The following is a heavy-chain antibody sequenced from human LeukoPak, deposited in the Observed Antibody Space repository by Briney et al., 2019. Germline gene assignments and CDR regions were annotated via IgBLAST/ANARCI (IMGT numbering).Heavy chain of an antibody. J-gene: IGHJ4*02. Sequence: GGSLRLSCAASGFTFSSYGMHWVRQAPGKGLEWVAFIRYDGSNKYYADSVKGRFTISRDNSKNTLYLQMNSLRAEDTAVYYCAKVLYYYDSSGNFDYWGQGTLVTVSS. CDR2: IRYDGSNK. CDR3: AKVLYYYDSSGNFDY. D-gene: IGHD3-22*01. CDR1: GFTFSSYG. V-gene: IGHV3-30*02.